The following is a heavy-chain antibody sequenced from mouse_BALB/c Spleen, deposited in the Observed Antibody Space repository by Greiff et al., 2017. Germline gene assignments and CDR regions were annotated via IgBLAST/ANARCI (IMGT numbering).Heavy chain of an antibody. J-gene: IGHJ2*01. CDR2: IRNKANGYTT. CDR1: GFTFTDYY. Sequence: EVQLVESGGGLVQPGGSLRLSCATSGFTFTDYYMSWVRQPPGKALEWLGFIRNKANGYTTEYSASVKGRFTISRDNSQSILYLQMNTLRAEDSATYYCARDIGGRGFDYWGQGTTLTVSS. V-gene: IGHV7-3*02. D-gene: IGHD3-3*01. CDR3: ARDIGGRGFDY.